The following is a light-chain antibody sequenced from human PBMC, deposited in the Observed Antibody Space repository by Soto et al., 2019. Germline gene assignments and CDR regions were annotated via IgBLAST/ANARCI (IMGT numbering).Light chain of an antibody. Sequence: EIVMTQSPATLSVSPGETATLSCRASQSLTSYLAWYQQKPDQAPRLLIYDASHRATGIPVRFSGSGSESDFTLTISSLEPEDFAIYYCQQYNNWSWTFGQGTKVDIK. CDR1: QSLTSY. V-gene: IGKV3D-15*01. CDR3: QQYNNWSWT. CDR2: DAS. J-gene: IGKJ1*01.